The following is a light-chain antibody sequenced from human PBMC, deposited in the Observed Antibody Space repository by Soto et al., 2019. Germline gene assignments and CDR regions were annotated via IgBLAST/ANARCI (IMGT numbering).Light chain of an antibody. Sequence: QSVLTQPRSVSGSPGQSVTISCTGTSSDVGGYNYVSWYQQHPGKAPKLMIYDVSKRPSGVPDRFSGSKSGNTASLTISGLQAVDEADYYCCSYAGSYTFSYVFGTGTKVTVL. CDR2: DVS. CDR3: CSYAGSYTFSYV. J-gene: IGLJ1*01. CDR1: SSDVGGYNY. V-gene: IGLV2-11*01.